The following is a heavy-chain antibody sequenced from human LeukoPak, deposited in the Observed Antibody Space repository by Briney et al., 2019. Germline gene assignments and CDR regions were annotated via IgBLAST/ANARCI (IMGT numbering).Heavy chain of an antibody. D-gene: IGHD3-10*01. CDR3: ASSGSNYFTLDY. V-gene: IGHV4-59*08. J-gene: IGHJ4*02. Sequence: SETLSLTSSVPGGPLSNYSSRWIRQPPGKGLEWIGYIHYSGITKYNPSVQSRVAISLDTSKNQFSLKLTSVTAADTAVYYCASSGSNYFTLDYWGQGTLVTVSS. CDR2: IHYSGIT. CDR1: GGPLSNYS.